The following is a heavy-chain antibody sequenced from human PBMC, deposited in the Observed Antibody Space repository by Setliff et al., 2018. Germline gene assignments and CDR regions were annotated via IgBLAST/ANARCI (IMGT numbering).Heavy chain of an antibody. CDR1: GGSISSSSYY. CDR2: IYYSGST. D-gene: IGHD6-13*01. Sequence: SETLSLTCTVSGGSISSSSYYWGWIRQPPGKGLEWIGIIYYSGSTYYNPSLKSRVTISVDTSKNQFSLKLSSVTAADTAVYYCARQQQLVIGSTAYYYYGMDVWGQGTTGTAP. CDR3: ARQQQLVIGSTAYYYYGMDV. J-gene: IGHJ6*02. V-gene: IGHV4-39*07.